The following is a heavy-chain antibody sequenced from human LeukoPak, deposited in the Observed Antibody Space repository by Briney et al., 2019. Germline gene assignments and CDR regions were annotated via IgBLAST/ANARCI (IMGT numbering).Heavy chain of an antibody. J-gene: IGHJ4*02. CDR1: GYTFANYD. CDR2: MNPASGNT. CDR3: ARGAFWSGYSSGSDN. D-gene: IGHD3-3*01. V-gene: IGHV1-8*01. Sequence: ASVKVSCKASGYTFANYDINWVRQAPGQGLEWMGWMNPASGNTGYAQKFQSRVTITKNTSISTAYMELSSLRSEDTAVYFCARGAFWSGYSSGSDNWGQGTLVTVSS.